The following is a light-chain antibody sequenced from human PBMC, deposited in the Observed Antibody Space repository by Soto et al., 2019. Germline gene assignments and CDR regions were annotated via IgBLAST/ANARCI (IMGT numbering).Light chain of an antibody. J-gene: IGKJ1*01. Sequence: EIVLTQSPGTLSMSPGERATLSCRASQSISHKYLAWFQKRPGLAPRLLIHGVSVRATGIPDRFSASGFGTDFTLTISRLEPEDFAVYYCQLYSGSPWTFGQGTKVEIK. V-gene: IGKV3-20*01. CDR1: QSISHKY. CDR2: GVS. CDR3: QLYSGSPWT.